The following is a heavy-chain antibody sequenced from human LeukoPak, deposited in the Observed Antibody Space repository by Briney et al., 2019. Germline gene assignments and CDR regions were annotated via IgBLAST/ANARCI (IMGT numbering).Heavy chain of an antibody. D-gene: IGHD1-26*01. CDR1: GGSISSYY. CDR2: IYYSGST. Sequence: SETLSLTCTVSGGSISSYYWSWIRQPPGKGLEWIGYIYYSGSTNYNPSLKSRVTISVDTSKNQFSLKLSSVTAADTAVYYCARVRKDWELASDYWGQGTLVTVSS. CDR3: ARVRKDWELASDY. J-gene: IGHJ4*02. V-gene: IGHV4-59*01.